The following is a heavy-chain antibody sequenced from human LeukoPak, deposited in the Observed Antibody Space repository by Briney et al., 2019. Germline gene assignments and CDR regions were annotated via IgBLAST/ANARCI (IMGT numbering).Heavy chain of an antibody. D-gene: IGHD6-13*01. CDR3: ARDRQQLVYGTYNWFDP. V-gene: IGHV1-3*01. CDR2: INAGNGNT. Sequence: ASVKVSCKASGYTFTSYAMHWVRQAPGQRLEWMGWINAGNGNTKYSQKFQGRVTITRDTSASTAYMELSSLRSEDTAVYYCARDRQQLVYGTYNWFDPWGQGTLVTVSS. J-gene: IGHJ5*02. CDR1: GYTFTSYA.